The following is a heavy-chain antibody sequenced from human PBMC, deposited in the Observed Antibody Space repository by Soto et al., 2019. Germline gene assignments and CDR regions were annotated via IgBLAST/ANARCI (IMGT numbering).Heavy chain of an antibody. CDR3: AREKLRYFDWLAY. CDR1: GYTFPSYA. CDR2: INAGNGNT. V-gene: IGHV1-3*01. J-gene: IGHJ4*02. Sequence: ASVKVSCKASGYTFPSYAMHWVRQAPGQRLEWMGWINAGNGNTKYSQKFQGRVTITRDTSASTAYMELSSLRSEDTAVYYCAREKLRYFDWLAYWGQGTLVTVSS. D-gene: IGHD3-9*01.